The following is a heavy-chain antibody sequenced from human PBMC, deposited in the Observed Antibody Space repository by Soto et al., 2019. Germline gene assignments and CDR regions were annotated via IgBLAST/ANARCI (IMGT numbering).Heavy chain of an antibody. D-gene: IGHD2-8*01. CDR1: GGSISSGDYY. CDR2: IYYSGST. Sequence: KTSETLSLTCTVSGGSISSGDYYWSWIRQPPGKDLEWIGYIYYSGSTYYNPSLKSRVTISVDTSKNQFSLKLSSVTAADTAVYYCARSHGVMYNWFDPWGQGTLVTVSS. V-gene: IGHV4-30-4*01. CDR3: ARSHGVMYNWFDP. J-gene: IGHJ5*02.